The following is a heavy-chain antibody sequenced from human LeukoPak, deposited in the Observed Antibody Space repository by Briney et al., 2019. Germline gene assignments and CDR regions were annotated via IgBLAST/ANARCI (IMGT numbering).Heavy chain of an antibody. Sequence: ASVKVSCKASGYTFTSYGITWVRQAPGQGLEWMGWISAYTGDTNYAQKLQGRVTMTTDTSTSTAYMELKSLRSDDTAVYYCMCGGHSETFDYWGQGTLVTVSS. CDR1: GYTFTSYG. V-gene: IGHV1-18*01. CDR3: MCGGHSETFDY. D-gene: IGHD3-10*02. CDR2: ISAYTGDT. J-gene: IGHJ4*02.